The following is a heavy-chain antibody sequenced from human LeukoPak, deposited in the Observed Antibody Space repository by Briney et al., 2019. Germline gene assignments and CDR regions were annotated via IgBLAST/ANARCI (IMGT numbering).Heavy chain of an antibody. Sequence: SETLSLTCTVSGDSISNSFYYWGWIRQPPGKGLEWIGSTFFSRSTHYNPSLMSRVTISIDTSKNQFSLNLTSVTAADTAVYYCARDRFPYSSGSSCFDHWGQGSRVTISS. V-gene: IGHV4-39*07. CDR3: ARDRFPYSSGSSCFDH. CDR1: GDSISNSFYY. D-gene: IGHD6-19*01. CDR2: TFFSRST. J-gene: IGHJ4*02.